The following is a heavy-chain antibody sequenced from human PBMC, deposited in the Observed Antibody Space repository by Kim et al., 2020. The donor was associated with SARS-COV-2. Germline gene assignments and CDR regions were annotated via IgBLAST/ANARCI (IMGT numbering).Heavy chain of an antibody. D-gene: IGHD6-19*01. V-gene: IGHV3-21*01. CDR2: I. CDR3: ARGAVAGTVDY. Sequence: IYYADSVKGRFTISRDNAKNSLYLQMNSLRAEDTAVYYCARGAVAGTVDYWGQGTLVTVSS. J-gene: IGHJ4*02.